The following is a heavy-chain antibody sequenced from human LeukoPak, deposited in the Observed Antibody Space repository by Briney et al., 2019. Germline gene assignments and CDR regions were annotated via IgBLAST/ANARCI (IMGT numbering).Heavy chain of an antibody. CDR2: INPNSGGT. D-gene: IGHD3-3*01. CDR3: ARVSIDFWSGPSTKPMDV. J-gene: IGHJ6*04. Sequence: ASVKVSCKASGYTFTGYYMHWVRQAPGQGLEWMGWINPNSGGTNYAQKFQGRVTMTRDTSISTAYMELSRLRSDDTAVYYCARVSIDFWSGPSTKPMDVWGKGTTVTVSS. V-gene: IGHV1-2*02. CDR1: GYTFTGYY.